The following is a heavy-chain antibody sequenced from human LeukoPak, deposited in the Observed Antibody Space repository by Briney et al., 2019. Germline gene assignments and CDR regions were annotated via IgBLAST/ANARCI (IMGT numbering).Heavy chain of an antibody. CDR2: IYYSGST. CDR3: ARHVRENIVVVPAVSGSAFDI. CDR1: GGSLSSYY. Sequence: SETLSLTRTDSGGSLSSYYWSWIRQPPGKGLEWIGYIYYSGSTNYIPSLKSRVTISVDTSKNQFSLKLSSVTAADTAVYYCARHVRENIVVVPAVSGSAFDIWGQGTMVTVSS. V-gene: IGHV4-59*08. J-gene: IGHJ3*02. D-gene: IGHD2-2*01.